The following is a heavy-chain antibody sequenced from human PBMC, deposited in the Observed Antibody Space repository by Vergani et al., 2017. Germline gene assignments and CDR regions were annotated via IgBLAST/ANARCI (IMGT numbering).Heavy chain of an antibody. D-gene: IGHD5-18*01. V-gene: IGHV3-74*03. Sequence: DVDLVESGGGFVQPGGSRRLSCAASGFSFRTFSMFWVRQPPGKGLAWVSKISPDGRTTEYADSVRGRFTISRDNSKNSLYLQMNSLRAEDTALYYCASGGQGLWLNVFDYWGKGTLVTVSS. CDR3: ASGGQGLWLNVFDY. CDR1: GFSFRTFS. J-gene: IGHJ4*02. CDR2: ISPDGRTT.